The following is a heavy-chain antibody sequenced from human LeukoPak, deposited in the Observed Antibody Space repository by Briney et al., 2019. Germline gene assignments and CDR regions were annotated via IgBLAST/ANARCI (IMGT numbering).Heavy chain of an antibody. J-gene: IGHJ4*02. V-gene: IGHV3-66*01. CDR2: IYSGGRT. CDR3: ARGAGTSVGYWSSPPSHFDC. Sequence: PGGSLRLSCAASGFSVGSNDINWVRQAPGKGLEWVSVIYSGGRTYYADSVKGRFTISRDSSENTLHLQINSLRAEDTAVYYCARGAGTSVGYWSSPPSHFDCWGQGTLVTVSS. CDR1: GFSVGSND. D-gene: IGHD1-26*01.